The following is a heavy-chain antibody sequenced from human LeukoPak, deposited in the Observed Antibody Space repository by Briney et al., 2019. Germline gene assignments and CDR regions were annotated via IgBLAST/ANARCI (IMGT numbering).Heavy chain of an antibody. Sequence: PSETLSLTCTVSGGSISSYYWSWIRQPPGKGLEWIGYIYYSGSTNYNPSLKSRVTISVDTSKNQFSLKLSSVTAADTAVYYCARAREGVQLWSSYYYYYYMDVWGKGTTVTVSS. CDR2: IYYSGST. V-gene: IGHV4-59*01. D-gene: IGHD5-18*01. CDR3: ARAREGVQLWSSYYYYYYMDV. CDR1: GGSISSYY. J-gene: IGHJ6*03.